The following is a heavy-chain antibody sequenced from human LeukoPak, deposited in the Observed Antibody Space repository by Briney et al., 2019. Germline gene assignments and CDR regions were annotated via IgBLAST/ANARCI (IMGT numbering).Heavy chain of an antibody. J-gene: IGHJ5*02. Sequence: SETLSLTCTVSGGSISSYYWSWIRQPPGKGLEWIGYIYYSGSTNYNPSLKSRVTISVDTSKNQFSLKLSSVTAADTAVYYCAREGSWYSSSAGPNWFDPWGQGTLVTVSS. D-gene: IGHD6-13*01. CDR3: AREGSWYSSSAGPNWFDP. CDR2: IYYSGST. V-gene: IGHV4-59*12. CDR1: GGSISSYY.